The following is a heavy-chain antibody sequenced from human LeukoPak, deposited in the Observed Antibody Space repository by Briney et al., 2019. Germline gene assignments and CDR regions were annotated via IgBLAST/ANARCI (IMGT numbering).Heavy chain of an antibody. D-gene: IGHD3-9*01. CDR1: GGSITNYY. CDR2: INYSGNT. V-gene: IGHV4-59*01. CDR3: ARDQRYNYFDY. Sequence: SETLSLTCSVSGGSITNYYWVWIRQPPGKGLEWIGYINYSGNTDFNPSLESRVTMSLDTSNNQLSLKLTSVTAADTAMYYCARDQRYNYFDYWGQGILVIVSS. J-gene: IGHJ4*02.